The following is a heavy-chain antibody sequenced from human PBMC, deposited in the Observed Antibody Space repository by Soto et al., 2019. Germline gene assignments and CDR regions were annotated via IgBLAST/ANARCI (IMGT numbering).Heavy chain of an antibody. Sequence: EVQLVESGGGLVQPGRSLRLSCVASGFNFDDYAMHWVQQAPGKGPEWVSGISWNSNKIGYADSVRGRFTISRDNAKNSLYLQMNSLRDEDTALYYCAKGPGWFDPWGQGTLVTVSS. V-gene: IGHV3-9*01. J-gene: IGHJ5*02. CDR3: AKGPGWFDP. CDR1: GFNFDDYA. D-gene: IGHD3-10*01. CDR2: ISWNSNKI.